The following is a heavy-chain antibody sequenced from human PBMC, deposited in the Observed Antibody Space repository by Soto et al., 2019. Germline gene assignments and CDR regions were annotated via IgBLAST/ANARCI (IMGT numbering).Heavy chain of an antibody. Sequence: GGSLRLSCAASGFTFSSYAMSWVRQAPGKGLEWVSAISGSGGSTYYADSVKGRFTISRDNSKNTLYLQMNSLRAEDTAVYYCAKAVAAGRRIDYYYYMDVWGKGTTVTVSS. CDR3: AKAVAAGRRIDYYYYMDV. CDR2: ISGSGGST. J-gene: IGHJ6*03. V-gene: IGHV3-23*01. D-gene: IGHD6-13*01. CDR1: GFTFSSYA.